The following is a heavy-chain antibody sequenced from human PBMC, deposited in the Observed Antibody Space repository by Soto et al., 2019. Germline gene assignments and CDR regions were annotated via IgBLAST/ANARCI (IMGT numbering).Heavy chain of an antibody. V-gene: IGHV4-39*01. CDR2: IYYSGST. Sequence: PSETLSLTCTVSGGSISSSSYYWGWIRQPPGKGLEWIGSIYYSGSTYYNPSLKSRVTISVDTSKNQFSLKLSSVTAADTAVYYCARLPQDPHLRNFDYWGQGTLVTVSS. CDR3: ARLPQDPHLRNFDY. CDR1: GGSISSSSYY. J-gene: IGHJ4*02. D-gene: IGHD2-15*01.